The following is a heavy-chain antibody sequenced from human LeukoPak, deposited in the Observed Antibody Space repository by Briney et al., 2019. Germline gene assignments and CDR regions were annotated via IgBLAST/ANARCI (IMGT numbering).Heavy chain of an antibody. CDR2: IQSGGIR. CDR3: ARDSSGYYAIEY. J-gene: IGHJ4*02. V-gene: IGHV3-53*01. Sequence: GGSLRLSCAASGFTDSSNYMSWVRQAPGKGLEWVSVIQSGGIRYYADSVKGRFTISRDTSKNTLYLQMNSLRAEDTAVYYCARDSSGYYAIEYWGQGTLVTVSS. D-gene: IGHD3-22*01. CDR1: GFTDSSNY.